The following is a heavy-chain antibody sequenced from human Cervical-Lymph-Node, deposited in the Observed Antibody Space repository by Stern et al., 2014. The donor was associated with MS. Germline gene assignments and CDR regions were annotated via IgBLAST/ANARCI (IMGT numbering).Heavy chain of an antibody. V-gene: IGHV3-30*03. J-gene: IGHJ4*02. Sequence: VQLVGSGGPVVQPGGSRELSVAALGFTFRSYGMHWAARVPGKGREGGTVISYDGNHKYYAASVKGRFTISRDNSKNTLHLQMNSVTPDDTAIYYCARDYEDTSMLFDHWGQGTLVTVSS. CDR3: ARDYEDTSMLFDH. D-gene: IGHD2-8*01. CDR2: ISYDGNHK. CDR1: GFTFRSYG.